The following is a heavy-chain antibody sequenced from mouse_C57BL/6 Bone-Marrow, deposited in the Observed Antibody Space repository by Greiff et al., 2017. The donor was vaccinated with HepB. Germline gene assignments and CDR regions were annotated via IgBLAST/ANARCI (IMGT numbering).Heavy chain of an antibody. CDR3: ARSGGLSWFAY. J-gene: IGHJ3*01. CDR1: GYTFTDYY. V-gene: IGHV1-76*01. CDR2: IYPGSGNT. Sequence: QVQLQQSGAELVRPGASVKLSCKASGYTFTDYYINWVKQRPGQGLEWIARIYPGSGNTYYNEKFKGKATLTAEKSSSTAYMQLSSLTSEDSAVYFCARSGGLSWFAYWGQGTLVTVSA. D-gene: IGHD2-4*01.